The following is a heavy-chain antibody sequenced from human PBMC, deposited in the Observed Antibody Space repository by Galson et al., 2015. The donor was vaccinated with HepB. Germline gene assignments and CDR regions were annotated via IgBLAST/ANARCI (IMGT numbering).Heavy chain of an antibody. J-gene: IGHJ2*01. V-gene: IGHV3-33*08. CDR2: IWYDGSNK. Sequence: SLRLSCAASGFTFSSYGMHWVRQAPGKGLEWVAVIWYDGSNKYYADSVKGRFTISRDNSKNTLYLQMNSLRAEDTAVYYCAREGEWIQLPRVWYFDLWGRGTLVTVSS. CDR1: GFTFSSYG. D-gene: IGHD5-18*01. CDR3: AREGEWIQLPRVWYFDL.